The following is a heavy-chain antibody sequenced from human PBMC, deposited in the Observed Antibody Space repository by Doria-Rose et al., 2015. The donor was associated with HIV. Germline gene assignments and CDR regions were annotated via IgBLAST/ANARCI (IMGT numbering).Heavy chain of an antibody. J-gene: IGHJ4*02. CDR1: GVTLSSPGMG. V-gene: IGHV2-26*01. CDR3: ARIKSSRWYHKYYFDF. D-gene: IGHD6-13*01. Sequence: SGPVLVKPTETLTLTCTVSGVTLSSPGMGVSWIRQPPGKALEWLGNKFSDDERSYTTSLKSRLTISRGTSKSQVVLTMTDMDPVDTATYYCARIKSSRWYHKYYFDFWGQGTLVIVSA. CDR2: KFSDDER.